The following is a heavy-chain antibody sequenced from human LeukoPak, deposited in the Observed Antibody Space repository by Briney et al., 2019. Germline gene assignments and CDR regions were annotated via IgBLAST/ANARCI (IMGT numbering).Heavy chain of an antibody. J-gene: IGHJ4*02. CDR1: GGSFSGYY. CDR2: IYYSGST. D-gene: IGHD3-22*01. V-gene: IGHV4-34*01. Sequence: SGTLSLTCAVYGGSFSGYYWGWIRQPPGKGLEWIGSIYYSGSTYYNPSLKSRVTISVDTSKNQFSLKLSSVTAAGTAVYYCARLTYYYDSSGYSLPTHFDYWGQGTLVTVSS. CDR3: ARLTYYYDSSGYSLPTHFDY.